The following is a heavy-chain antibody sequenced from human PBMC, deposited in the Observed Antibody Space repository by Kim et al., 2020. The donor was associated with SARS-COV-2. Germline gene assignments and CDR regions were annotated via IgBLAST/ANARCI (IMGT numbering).Heavy chain of an antibody. CDR3: AKDLRRLQVDY. V-gene: IGHV3-23*01. Sequence: TYNDDAVKGRFTIARDNSKNTLYLQMNSLRAEDTAVYYCAKDLRRLQVDYWGQGTLVTVSS. D-gene: IGHD3-16*01. J-gene: IGHJ4*02. CDR2: T.